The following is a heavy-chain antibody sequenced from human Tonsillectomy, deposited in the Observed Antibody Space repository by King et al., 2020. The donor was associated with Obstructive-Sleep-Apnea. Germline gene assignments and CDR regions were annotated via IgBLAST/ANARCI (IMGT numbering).Heavy chain of an antibody. Sequence: VQLQQSGPGLVKPSQTLSLTCAISGDSVSSNSAAWNWIRQSPSRGLEWLGRTYYRSKWYNDYAISVKSRIIINPDTSKNKFSLQLNSVTPEDTAVYYCASDGGGSYTRPFLFDYWGQGTLVTVSS. V-gene: IGHV6-1*01. D-gene: IGHD1-26*01. J-gene: IGHJ4*02. CDR1: GDSVSSNSAA. CDR3: ASDGGGSYTRPFLFDY. CDR2: TYYRSKWYN.